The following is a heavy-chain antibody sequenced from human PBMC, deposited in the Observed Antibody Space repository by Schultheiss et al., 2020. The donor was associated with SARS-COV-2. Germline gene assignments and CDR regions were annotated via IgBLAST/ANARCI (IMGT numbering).Heavy chain of an antibody. D-gene: IGHD2-15*01. CDR3: AISSNIVVVVAAKRENAFDI. J-gene: IGHJ3*02. Sequence: SQTLSLTCAVYGGSFSGYYWSWIRQPPGKGLEWIGEINHSGSTNYNPSLKSRVTISVDTSKNQFSLKLSSVTAADTAVYYCAISSNIVVVVAAKRENAFDIWGQGTMVTVS. V-gene: IGHV4-34*01. CDR1: GGSFSGYY. CDR2: INHSGST.